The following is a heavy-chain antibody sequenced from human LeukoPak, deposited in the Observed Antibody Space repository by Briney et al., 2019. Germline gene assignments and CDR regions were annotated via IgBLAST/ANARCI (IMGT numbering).Heavy chain of an antibody. Sequence: GGSLRLSCAASGFTFSSYSMNWVRQAPGKGLEWVSSISSGSSYIYYADSVKGRFTISRDNAKNSLYLQMNSLRAEDTAVYYCARAVVGYSYGAYFDYWGQGTLVTASS. CDR2: ISSGSSYI. V-gene: IGHV3-21*01. CDR1: GFTFSSYS. J-gene: IGHJ4*02. CDR3: ARAVVGYSYGAYFDY. D-gene: IGHD5-18*01.